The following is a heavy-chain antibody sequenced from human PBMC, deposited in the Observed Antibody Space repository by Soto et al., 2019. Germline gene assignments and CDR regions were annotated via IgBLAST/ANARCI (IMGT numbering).Heavy chain of an antibody. CDR2: INHSGST. J-gene: IGHJ5*02. V-gene: IGHV4-34*01. CDR3: ARARVAGTLRWFDP. CDR1: GGSFSGYY. Sequence: SETLSLTCAVYGGSFSGYYWSWIRQPPGKGLEWIGEINHSGSTNYNPSLKSRVTISVDTSKNQFSLKLSSVTAADTAVYYCARARVAGTLRWFDPWGQGTLVTVSS. D-gene: IGHD6-19*01.